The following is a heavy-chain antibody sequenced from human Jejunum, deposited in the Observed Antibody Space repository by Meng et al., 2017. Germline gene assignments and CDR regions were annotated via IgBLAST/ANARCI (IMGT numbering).Heavy chain of an antibody. Sequence: GQLQEPVPGLGKPSGTLSLTLAAPGASIGNNNWWSWVRQPPGKGLEWIGEISHTGRINYNPSLKSRVTMSLDKSKNQFSLDLTSVTGADTAVYYCARDLLDPNIAATGWFDPWGQGTLVTVSS. D-gene: IGHD2/OR15-2a*01. V-gene: IGHV4-4*02. CDR2: ISHTGRI. J-gene: IGHJ5*02. CDR1: GASIGNNNW. CDR3: ARDLLDPNIAATGWFDP.